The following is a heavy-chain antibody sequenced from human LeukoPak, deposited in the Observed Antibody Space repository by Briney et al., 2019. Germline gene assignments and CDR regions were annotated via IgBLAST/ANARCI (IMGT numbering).Heavy chain of an antibody. J-gene: IGHJ4*02. Sequence: SETLSLTCTVSGGSISSGSYCWSWIRQPAGKGLEWIGRIYTSGSTNYNPSLKSRVTISVDTSKNQFSLKLSSVTAADTAVYYCARESYYGFDYWGQGTLVTVSS. CDR1: GGSISSGSYC. CDR3: ARESYYGFDY. V-gene: IGHV4-61*02. CDR2: IYTSGST. D-gene: IGHD1-26*01.